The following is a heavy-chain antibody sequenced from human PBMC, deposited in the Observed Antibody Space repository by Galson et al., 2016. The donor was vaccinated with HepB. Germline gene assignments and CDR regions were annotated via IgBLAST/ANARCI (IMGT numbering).Heavy chain of an antibody. Sequence: SLRLSCAVSGLNFNIQWMSWFRQAPGKGLECISFVSDSGVTVSDADSVRGRFTVSRANANTLLFLHLDSLRAEDTAIYYCARGTALPGVDYWGQGTLVSVSS. D-gene: IGHD4-17*01. CDR1: GLNFNIQW. CDR2: VSDSGVTV. CDR3: ARGTALPGVDY. V-gene: IGHV3-11*04. J-gene: IGHJ4*02.